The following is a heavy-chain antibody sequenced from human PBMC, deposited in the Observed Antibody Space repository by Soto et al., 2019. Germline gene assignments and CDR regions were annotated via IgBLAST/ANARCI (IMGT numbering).Heavy chain of an antibody. D-gene: IGHD6-13*01. V-gene: IGHV3-30*18. CDR2: ISSDGSNI. CDR1: GFTFSNYG. Sequence: PGGSLRLSCAASGFTFSNYGIHWVRQAPGKGLEWVAVISSDGSNIYYADSVKGRFTISRDNSKNTLYLQMNSLRPEDTAVYYCAKGFSWAAASTGPFDYWGQGTLVTVSS. CDR3: AKGFSWAAASTGPFDY. J-gene: IGHJ4*02.